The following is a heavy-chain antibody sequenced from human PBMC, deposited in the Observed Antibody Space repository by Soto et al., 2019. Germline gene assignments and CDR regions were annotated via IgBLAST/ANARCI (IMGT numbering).Heavy chain of an antibody. D-gene: IGHD5-12*01. J-gene: IGHJ6*02. CDR1: GGTFSSYA. V-gene: IGHV1-69*01. CDR3: ATGGYSGYDYNYYYYGMDV. Sequence: QVQLVQSGADVKKPGSSVKVSCKASGGTFSSYAISWVRQAPGQGLEWMGGIIPIFGRANYAQKVQGRVTVAADEPTSTAYLELSSLRSEDTAVYYCATGGYSGYDYNYYYYGMDVWGQGTTVTVSS. CDR2: IIPIFGRA.